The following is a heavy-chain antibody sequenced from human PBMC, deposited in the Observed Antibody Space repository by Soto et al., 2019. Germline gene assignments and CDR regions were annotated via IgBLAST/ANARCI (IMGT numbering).Heavy chain of an antibody. V-gene: IGHV3-33*01. Sequence: QVQLVESGGGVVQPGRSLRLSCAASGFTFSSYGMHWVRQAPGKGLEWVAVIWYDGSNKYYADSVKGRFTISRDNSKNKRYLQMNRLRAEDTAVYYCARAGDSSGGYYGMDVRGQGTTVTVSS. CDR3: ARAGDSSGGYYGMDV. CDR2: IWYDGSNK. J-gene: IGHJ6*02. CDR1: GFTFSSYG. D-gene: IGHD3-22*01.